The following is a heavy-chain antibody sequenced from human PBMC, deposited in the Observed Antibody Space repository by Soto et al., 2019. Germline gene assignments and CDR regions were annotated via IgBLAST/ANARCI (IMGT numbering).Heavy chain of an antibody. D-gene: IGHD2-15*01. CDR2: INPSGGST. CDR1: GYTFTSYY. Sequence: QVQLVQSGAEVKKPGASVKVSCKASGYTFTSYYMHWVRQAPGQGLEWMGIINPSGGSTSYAQEFQGRVTMTSDTSTSTVYMELSSLRSEDTAVYYCARAGVVVVAASGWFDPWGQGTLVTVSS. J-gene: IGHJ5*02. CDR3: ARAGVVVVAASGWFDP. V-gene: IGHV1-46*01.